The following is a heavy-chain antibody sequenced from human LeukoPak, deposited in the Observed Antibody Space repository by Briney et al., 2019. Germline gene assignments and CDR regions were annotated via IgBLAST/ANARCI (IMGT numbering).Heavy chain of an antibody. V-gene: IGHV3-30*02. CDR3: EGDCSGTSCYNY. D-gene: IGHD2-2*02. CDR2: IRYDESNK. Sequence: GGSLRLSCAASGFTFSSYGMHWVRRAPGKGLEWVAFIRYDESNKYYADSVTGRFTISRDNSKNTLYLQMNSLRAEDTAVYYCEGDCSGTSCYNYWGQGTLVTVSS. J-gene: IGHJ4*02. CDR1: GFTFSSYG.